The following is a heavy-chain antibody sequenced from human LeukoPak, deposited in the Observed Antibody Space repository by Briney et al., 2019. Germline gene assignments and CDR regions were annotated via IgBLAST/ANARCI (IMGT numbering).Heavy chain of an antibody. CDR1: GFTFSSYE. J-gene: IGHJ5*02. CDR3: AREVYCSSTSCYGSWFDP. D-gene: IGHD2-2*01. V-gene: IGHV3-48*03. CDR2: ISSSGSTI. Sequence: GGSLRLSCAASGFTFSSYEMNWVRQAPGKGLEWVSYISSSGSTIHYADSVKGRFTISRDNAKNSLYLQMNSLRAEDTAVYYCAREVYCSSTSCYGSWFDPRAREPWSPSPQ.